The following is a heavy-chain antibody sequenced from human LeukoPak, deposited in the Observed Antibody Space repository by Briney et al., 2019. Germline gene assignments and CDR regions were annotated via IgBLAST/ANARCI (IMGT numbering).Heavy chain of an antibody. CDR1: GFTFSSYS. D-gene: IGHD6-13*01. CDR2: ISSSSSYI. Sequence: PGGSLRLSCAASGFTFSSYSMNWVRQAPGKGLEWVSSISSSSSYIYYADSVKGRFTISRVNAKNSLYLQMNSLRAEDTAVYYCARDLLGQQLAPFDPWGQGTLVTVSS. V-gene: IGHV3-21*01. J-gene: IGHJ5*02. CDR3: ARDLLGQQLAPFDP.